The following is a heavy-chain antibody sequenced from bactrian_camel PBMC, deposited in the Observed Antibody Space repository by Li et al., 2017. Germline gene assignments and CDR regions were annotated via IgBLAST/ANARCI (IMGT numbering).Heavy chain of an antibody. CDR2: ITSGGST. V-gene: IGHV3S53*01. J-gene: IGHJ4*01. Sequence: ESGGGSVQAGETLRLSCATSGYTFNMFACLAWFRQAPGKEREGVVGITSGGSTSYADSVKGRFTISIDNAANSVNLQMNSLKPEDTAVYYCAAIIVFTTPVHSATCRPMRGCLPTYNYWGQGTQVTVS. CDR1: GYTFNMFA. D-gene: IGHD2*01. CDR3: AAIIVFTTPVHSATCRPMRGCLPTYNY.